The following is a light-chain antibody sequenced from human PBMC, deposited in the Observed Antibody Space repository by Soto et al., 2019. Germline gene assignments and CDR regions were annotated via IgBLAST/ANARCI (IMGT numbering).Light chain of an antibody. Sequence: EIVLTQSPGTLSLSPGERATLSCRASQSVSRSYLAWYQQKPGQAHRLLIYGASSRATGIPDRFSGSGSGTDFALTISRLEPEDFAVYYCQQYGSSPLTFGGGTKVEIK. J-gene: IGKJ4*01. CDR1: QSVSRSY. V-gene: IGKV3-20*01. CDR2: GAS. CDR3: QQYGSSPLT.